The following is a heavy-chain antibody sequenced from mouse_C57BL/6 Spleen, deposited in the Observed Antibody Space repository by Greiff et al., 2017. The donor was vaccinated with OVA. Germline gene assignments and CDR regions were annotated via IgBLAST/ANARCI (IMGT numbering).Heavy chain of an antibody. CDR2: ISSGSSTI. CDR1: GFTFSDYG. V-gene: IGHV5-17*01. J-gene: IGHJ4*01. CDR3: ARYGHGYAMDY. Sequence: DVKLVESGGGLVKPGGSLKLSCAASGFTFSDYGMHWVRQAPEKGLEWVAYISSGSSTIYYADTVKGRFTISRDNAKNTLFLQMTSLRSEDTAMYYCARYGHGYAMDYWGQGTSVTVSS. D-gene: IGHD1-1*02.